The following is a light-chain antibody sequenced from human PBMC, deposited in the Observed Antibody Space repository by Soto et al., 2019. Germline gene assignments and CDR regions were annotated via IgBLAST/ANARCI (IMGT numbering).Light chain of an antibody. CDR3: CSFTSSTTYV. CDR2: EVS. V-gene: IGLV2-14*01. Sequence: QSALTQPASVSGSLGQSITISCTGTSXDVGGYNYVSWYQQQPGKAPKLMISEVSNRPSGISNRFSGSKSGNTASLIISGLQAEDEADYYCCSFTSSTTYVFGTGTKVNLL. J-gene: IGLJ1*01. CDR1: SXDVGGYNY.